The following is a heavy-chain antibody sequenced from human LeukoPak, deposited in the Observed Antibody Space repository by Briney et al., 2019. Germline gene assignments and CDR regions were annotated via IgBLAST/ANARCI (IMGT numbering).Heavy chain of an antibody. Sequence: GGSLRLSCAASGYTFSSYAVSWVRQAPGKGLEWVSAISGSGGSTYYADSVKGRFTISRDNSKNTLYLQMNSLRAEDTAVYYCARRYCSGGSCPDWGQGTLVTVSS. CDR1: GYTFSSYA. J-gene: IGHJ4*02. CDR2: ISGSGGST. V-gene: IGHV3-23*01. CDR3: ARRYCSGGSCPD. D-gene: IGHD2-15*01.